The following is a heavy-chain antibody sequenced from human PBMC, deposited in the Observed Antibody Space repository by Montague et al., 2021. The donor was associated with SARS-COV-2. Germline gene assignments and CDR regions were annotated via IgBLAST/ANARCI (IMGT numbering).Heavy chain of an antibody. Sequence: SETLSLTCAVSGGSISSSHWWSWVRQPPGKGLEWIEEIYHSGSTNYNPSLKSRVIITIDKSKNQFSLKLSSVTAADTAVYYCAREFRTYGYGGEYWYFDLWGRGTLVTVSS. CDR1: GGSISSSHW. CDR2: IYHSGST. CDR3: AREFRTYGYGGEYWYFDL. D-gene: IGHD3-16*01. V-gene: IGHV4-4*02. J-gene: IGHJ2*01.